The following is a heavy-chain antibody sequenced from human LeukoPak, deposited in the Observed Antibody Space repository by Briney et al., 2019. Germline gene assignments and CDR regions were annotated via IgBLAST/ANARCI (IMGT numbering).Heavy chain of an antibody. V-gene: IGHV4-59*01. CDR1: GGSISSYY. CDR2: IYYSGST. Sequence: PSETLSLTCTVSGGSISSYYWSWIRQPPGKGLEWIGYIYYSGSTNYNPSLKSRVTISVDTSKNQFSLKLSSVTAADTAVYYCARDRIAVAGNYYYYYGTHVWGQGTTVTVSS. J-gene: IGHJ6*02. D-gene: IGHD6-19*01. CDR3: ARDRIAVAGNYYYYYGTHV.